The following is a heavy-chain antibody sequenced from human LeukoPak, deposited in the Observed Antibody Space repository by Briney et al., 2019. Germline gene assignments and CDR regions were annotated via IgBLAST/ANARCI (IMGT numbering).Heavy chain of an antibody. Sequence: SETLSLTCAVSGGSISSSNWWSWVRQPPGKGLEWIGEINHGGSTNYNPSLKSRVTISVDTSQNQFSLRLSSVTAADTAVYYCARGRYVTTRGGAAAGFLDYWGQGTLVTVST. V-gene: IGHV4-4*02. J-gene: IGHJ4*02. CDR2: INHGGST. CDR3: ARGRYVTTRGGAAAGFLDY. D-gene: IGHD6-13*01. CDR1: GGSISSSNW.